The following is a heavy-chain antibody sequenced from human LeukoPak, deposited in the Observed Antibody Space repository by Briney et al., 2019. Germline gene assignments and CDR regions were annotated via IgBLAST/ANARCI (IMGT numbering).Heavy chain of an antibody. CDR3: ARGGEGNYGSGRRGPGIDY. Sequence: SETLSLTCAVYGGSFSGYYWSWIRQPPGKGLEWIGEINHSGGTNYNPSLKSRVTISVDTSKNQFSLKLSSVTAADTAVYYCARGGEGNYGSGRRGPGIDYWGQGTLVTVSS. V-gene: IGHV4-34*01. CDR2: INHSGGT. D-gene: IGHD3-10*01. CDR1: GGSFSGYY. J-gene: IGHJ4*02.